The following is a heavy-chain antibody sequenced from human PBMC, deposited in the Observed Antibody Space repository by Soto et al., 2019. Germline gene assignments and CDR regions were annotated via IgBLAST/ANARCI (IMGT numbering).Heavy chain of an antibody. J-gene: IGHJ6*03. CDR2: IYWDDDK. D-gene: IGHD4-17*01. CDR3: AHSYGDDAPPFYYCYYRYV. CDR1: GFSLSTSGVG. Sequence: QITLKESGPTLVKPTQTLTLTCTFSGFSLSTSGVGVGWIRQPPGKALEWLALIYWDDDKRYSPSLKSRLTITKDTSKNQVVLTMTNMDPVDTATYYCAHSYGDDAPPFYYCYYRYVWGKGTTVTVSS. V-gene: IGHV2-5*02.